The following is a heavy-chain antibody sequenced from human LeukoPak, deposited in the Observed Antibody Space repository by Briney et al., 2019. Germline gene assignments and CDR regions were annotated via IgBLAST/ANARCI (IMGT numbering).Heavy chain of an antibody. CDR1: GGSISSSY. J-gene: IGHJ4*02. CDR3: ASMASYCSGGSCTDY. D-gene: IGHD2-15*01. Sequence: SETLPLTCTVSGGSISSSYWSWIRQPPGKGLEWIGYISYSGSTNYSPSLKSRVTISVDTSKNQFSLKLSSVTAADTAVYYCASMASYCSGGSCTDYWGQGTLVTVSS. CDR2: ISYSGST. V-gene: IGHV4-59*01.